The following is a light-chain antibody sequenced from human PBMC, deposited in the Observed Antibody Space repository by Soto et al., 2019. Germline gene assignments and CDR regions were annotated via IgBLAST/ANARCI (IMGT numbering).Light chain of an antibody. Sequence: EIVMTQSPATLSVSPGESAALSCRASQSISRNLAWYQLKPGQAPRLLIYGASTRVPGIPARFSGSGSGTEFTLSISSLQSDDYAVYYCQQYTRSPPVRTFGQGTKVEIK. J-gene: IGKJ1*01. V-gene: IGKV3-15*01. CDR1: QSISRN. CDR3: QQYTRSPPVRT. CDR2: GAS.